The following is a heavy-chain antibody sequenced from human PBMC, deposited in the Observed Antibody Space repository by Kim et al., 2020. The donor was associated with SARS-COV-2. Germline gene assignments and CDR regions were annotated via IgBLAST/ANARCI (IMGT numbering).Heavy chain of an antibody. CDR2: ISNDETYQ. CDR1: GFSFSSRG. CDR3: ARAREKSFDY. V-gene: IGHV3-30*03. J-gene: IGHJ4*02. Sequence: GRSLRLSCAASGFSFSSRGIHWVRQAPGKGLEWVAVISNDETYQNYADSVRGRFTISRDNSKNTVDLQMNSLRVEDTAVYYCARAREKSFDYWGQGTLVTVSS.